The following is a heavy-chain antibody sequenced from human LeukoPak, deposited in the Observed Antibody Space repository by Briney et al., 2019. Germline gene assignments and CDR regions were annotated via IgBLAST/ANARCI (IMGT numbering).Heavy chain of an antibody. D-gene: IGHD5-18*01. CDR2: IKQDGSEK. CDR3: ARDVEYSYGYEYYYYGMDV. J-gene: IGHJ6*02. CDR1: GFTFSSYW. V-gene: IGHV3-7*01. Sequence: GGSLRLSCAASGFTFSSYWMSWVRQAPGKGLEWVANIKQDGSEKYYVDSVKGRFTISRDNAKDSLYLQMNSLRAEDTAVYYCARDVEYSYGYEYYYYGMDVWGQGTTVTVSS.